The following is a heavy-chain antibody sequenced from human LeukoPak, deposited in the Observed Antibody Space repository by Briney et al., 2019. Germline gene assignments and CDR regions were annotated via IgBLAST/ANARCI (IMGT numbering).Heavy chain of an antibody. CDR1: GYTFTSFG. J-gene: IGHJ4*02. Sequence: ASVKVSFKASGYTFTSFGLSWLRQAPGQGLEWMGWISTYNGNTNYAQKIQGRVTMTTDTSTRTAYMDLRSLRSDDTAVYYRAIRTGTYPYYFDYWGQGTLVTVSS. D-gene: IGHD1-26*01. CDR3: AIRTGTYPYYFDY. V-gene: IGHV1-18*01. CDR2: ISTYNGNT.